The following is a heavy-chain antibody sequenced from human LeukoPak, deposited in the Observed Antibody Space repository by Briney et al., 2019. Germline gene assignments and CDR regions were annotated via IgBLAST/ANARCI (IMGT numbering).Heavy chain of an antibody. J-gene: IGHJ2*01. CDR2: IYASGST. D-gene: IGHD6-13*01. CDR1: GGYISGYY. V-gene: IGHV4-4*07. Sequence: SETLSLTCTVSGGYISGYYWSWIRQPAGKGLEWIGRIYASGSTNYNPSLKRRVTISVDTSKKQFSLKLSSVTAADTAMYYCVREGGITAAGTLYCYFDLWGRGTLVTASS. CDR3: VREGGITAAGTLYCYFDL.